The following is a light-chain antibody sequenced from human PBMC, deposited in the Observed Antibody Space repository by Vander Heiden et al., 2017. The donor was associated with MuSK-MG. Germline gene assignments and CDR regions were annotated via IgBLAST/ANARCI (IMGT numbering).Light chain of an antibody. Sequence: QSVPTHPPSASGTPGQRVTIPRSGSSSHNEKNTVNLYQQPPGTAPKLLIYSNNQRPSGVPDRFSGSKSGTSASLAISGLQSEDEADYYCAAWDDILNGQVFGGGTKLTVL. CDR1: SSHNEKNT. CDR3: AAWDDILNGQV. CDR2: SNN. V-gene: IGLV1-44*01. J-gene: IGLJ3*02.